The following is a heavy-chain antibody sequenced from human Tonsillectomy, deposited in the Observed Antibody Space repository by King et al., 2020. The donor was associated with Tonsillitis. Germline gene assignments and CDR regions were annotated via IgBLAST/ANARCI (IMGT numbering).Heavy chain of an antibody. V-gene: IGHV3-7*01. D-gene: IGHD5-18*01. J-gene: IGHJ3*02. CDR2: IKQDGSEK. CDR1: GFTFSSYW. Sequence: QLVQSGGGLVQPGGSLRLSCAASGFTFSSYWMSWVRQAPGQGLEWVANIKQDGSEKYYVDYVKGRFTISRDNDKNSLYLQMNSLRAEDTAVYYCARNPSRYSYGTDAFDIWGQGTMVTVSS. CDR3: ARNPSRYSYGTDAFDI.